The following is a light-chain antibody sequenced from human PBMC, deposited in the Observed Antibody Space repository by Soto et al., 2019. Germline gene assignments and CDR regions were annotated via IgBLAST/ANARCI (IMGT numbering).Light chain of an antibody. V-gene: IGLV1-47*01. CDR3: FSYAGNSVYV. J-gene: IGLJ1*01. Sequence: QSVLTQPPSASGTPGQRVTISCSGSSSNIGSNYVYWYQQLPGKVPKLMIYEGTKRPSGVSDRFSGYKSGNSASFAISGLQAEDEADYYCFSYAGNSVYVFGTGTKVTVL. CDR1: SSNIGSNY. CDR2: EGT.